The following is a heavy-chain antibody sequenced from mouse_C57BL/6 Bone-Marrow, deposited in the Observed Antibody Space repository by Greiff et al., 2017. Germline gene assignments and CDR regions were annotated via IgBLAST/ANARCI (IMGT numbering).Heavy chain of an antibody. CDR3: ARAYYGSSYCD. D-gene: IGHD1-1*01. J-gene: IGHJ2*01. V-gene: IGHV1-55*01. CDR1: GYTFTSYW. CDR2: IYPGSGST. Sequence: VQLQQPGAELVKPGASVKMSCKASGYTFTSYWITWVKQRPGQGLEWIGDIYPGSGSTNYNEKFKSKATLTVDTSSSTAYMQLSSLTSEASAVYYCARAYYGSSYCDWGQGTTLTVSS.